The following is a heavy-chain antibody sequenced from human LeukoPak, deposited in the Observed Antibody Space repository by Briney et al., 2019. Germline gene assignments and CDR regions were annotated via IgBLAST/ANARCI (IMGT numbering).Heavy chain of an antibody. CDR3: ARGGVVYPDSFDI. J-gene: IGHJ3*02. CDR1: GFTVSSSY. Sequence: GGSLRLSCAASGFTVSSSYMNWVRQAPGKGLEWVSLIFSGGGTYYADSVKGRFTISRDNSKNTLSLQMNSLRAEDTAVYYCARGGVVYPDSFDIWGRGTMVTVSS. CDR2: IFSGGGT. V-gene: IGHV3-66*01. D-gene: IGHD2-15*01.